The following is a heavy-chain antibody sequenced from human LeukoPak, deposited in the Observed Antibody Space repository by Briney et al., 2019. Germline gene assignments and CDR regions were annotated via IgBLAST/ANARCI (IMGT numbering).Heavy chain of an antibody. Sequence: PGGSLRLSCAASGFTFSSYSMNWVRQAPGKGLEWVSSISSSSSYIYYADSVKGRFTISRHNSKNTLYLQMNSLRAEDTAVYYCARATEYYYDSSGSYYFDYWGQGTLVTVSS. V-gene: IGHV3-21*04. CDR1: GFTFSSYS. D-gene: IGHD3-22*01. CDR2: ISSSSSYI. J-gene: IGHJ4*02. CDR3: ARATEYYYDSSGSYYFDY.